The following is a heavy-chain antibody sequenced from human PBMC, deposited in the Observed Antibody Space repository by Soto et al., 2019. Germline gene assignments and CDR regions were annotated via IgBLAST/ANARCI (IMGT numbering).Heavy chain of an antibody. D-gene: IGHD5-12*01. CDR3: ARESGGATATLDYYYFYMDV. CDR2: INPNSGVT. V-gene: IGHV1-2*04. CDR1: GDTFTGYY. Sequence: QVQLVQSGAEVKKPGASVTVSCRASGDTFTGYYMHWVRQAPGQGLEWMGGINPNSGVTKYAQKFQGWVTMNRDTSIRTVYMELSRLRSDDTAVYYCARESGGATATLDYYYFYMDVWGTGTTVTVSS. J-gene: IGHJ6*03.